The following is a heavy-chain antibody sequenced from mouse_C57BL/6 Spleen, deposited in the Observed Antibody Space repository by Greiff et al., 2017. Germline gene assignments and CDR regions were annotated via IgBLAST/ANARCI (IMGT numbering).Heavy chain of an antibody. CDR2: ISYDGSN. J-gene: IGHJ4*01. CDR1: GYSITSGYY. D-gene: IGHD2-10*01. CDR3: ARGGTLLSMDY. V-gene: IGHV3-6*01. Sequence: EVQVVESGPGLVKPSQSLSLTCSVTGYSITSGYYWNWIRQFPGNKLEWMGYISYDGSNNYNPSLKNRISITRDTSKNQFFLKLNSVTTEDTATYYCARGGTLLSMDYWGQGTSVTVSS.